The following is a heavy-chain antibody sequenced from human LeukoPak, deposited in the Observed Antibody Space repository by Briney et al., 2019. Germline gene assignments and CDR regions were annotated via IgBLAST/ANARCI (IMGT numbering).Heavy chain of an antibody. Sequence: KPSETLSLTCAVYGGPFSGYYWTWIRQPPGKGLEWIGEINQGGTTNYTPSLRSRVTILIDTSRNQFSLRLSSVTAADTAVYYCARGRLFSGYRGNVGHEDFDYWGQGSLVTVSS. J-gene: IGHJ4*02. D-gene: IGHD5-12*01. V-gene: IGHV4-34*01. CDR1: GGPFSGYY. CDR3: ARGRLFSGYRGNVGHEDFDY. CDR2: INQGGTT.